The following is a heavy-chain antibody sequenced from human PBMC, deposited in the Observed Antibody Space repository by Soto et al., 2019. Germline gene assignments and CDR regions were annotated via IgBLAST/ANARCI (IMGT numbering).Heavy chain of an antibody. CDR2: INPGDSDT. J-gene: IGHJ4*02. CDR3: ASQDLYTGYFDY. CDR1: GDIFTKYW. Sequence: GESLKISCKGSGDIFTKYWIGWVRQMPGKGLEWMGIINPGDSDTRYSPSFQGQVTISADKSISTAYLQWSGLKAADTAIYFCASQDLYTGYFDYWGQGTLVTVLL. V-gene: IGHV5-51*01. D-gene: IGHD2-8*02.